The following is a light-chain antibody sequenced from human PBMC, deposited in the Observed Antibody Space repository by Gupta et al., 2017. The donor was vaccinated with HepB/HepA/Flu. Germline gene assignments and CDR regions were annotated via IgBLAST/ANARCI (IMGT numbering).Light chain of an antibody. J-gene: IGKJ4*01. CDR2: DAS. Sequence: EVVLTQSPATLSLSPGERATLSCRASQIIATYLAWYQQKPGQAPRLLIYDASNRAAGIPARFSGSGSGTDFTLTTSSLEPEDFGVYYCQHRINWPLTFGGGTKVEIK. V-gene: IGKV3-11*01. CDR1: QIIATY. CDR3: QHRINWPLT.